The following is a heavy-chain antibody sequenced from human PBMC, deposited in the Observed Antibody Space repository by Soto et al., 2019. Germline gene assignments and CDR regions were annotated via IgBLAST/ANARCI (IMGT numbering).Heavy chain of an antibody. CDR3: ARGVIPQRFLEWLCLGY. D-gene: IGHD3-3*01. J-gene: IGHJ4*02. V-gene: IGHV3-30-3*01. CDR2: ISYDGSNK. CDR1: GFTFSSYA. Sequence: SLRLSCAASGFTFSSYAMHWVRQAPGKGLEWVAVISYDGSNKYYADSVKGRFTISRDNSKNTLYLQMNSLRAEDTAVYYCARGVIPQRFLEWLCLGYWGQGTLVTVSS.